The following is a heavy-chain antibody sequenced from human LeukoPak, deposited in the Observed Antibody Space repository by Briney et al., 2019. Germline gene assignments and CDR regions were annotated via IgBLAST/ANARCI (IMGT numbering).Heavy chain of an antibody. CDR3: ARHTAMVADY. D-gene: IGHD5-18*01. J-gene: IGHJ4*02. CDR1: GGSITTGSYY. CDR2: IYYSGST. V-gene: IGHV4-61*03. Sequence: PSETLFLTCTVSGGSITTGSYYWSWIRQPPVKGLEWIGYIYYSGSTNYNPSLKSRVTTAVDTSKNHFSLKLSSVTAADTAVYYCARHTAMVADYWGQGTLVTVSS.